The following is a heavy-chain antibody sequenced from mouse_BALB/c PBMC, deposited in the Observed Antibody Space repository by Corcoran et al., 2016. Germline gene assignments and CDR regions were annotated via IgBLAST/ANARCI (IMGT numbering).Heavy chain of an antibody. V-gene: IGHV1S136*01. CDR2: INPYNDGT. CDR1: GYTFTSYV. J-gene: IGHJ4*01. D-gene: IGHD2-1*01. CDR3: ARPLYYGNSFYYAMDY. Sequence: EVQLQQSGPELVKPGASVKMSCKASGYTFTSYVMHWVKQKPGQGLEWIGYINPYNDGTKYNEKFKGKATLTSDKSSSTAYMELSSLTSEDSAVYYCARPLYYGNSFYYAMDYWGQGTSVTVSS.